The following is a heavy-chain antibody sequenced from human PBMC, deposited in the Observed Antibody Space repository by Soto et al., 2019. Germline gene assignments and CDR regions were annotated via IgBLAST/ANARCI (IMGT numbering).Heavy chain of an antibody. Sequence: LALTCAVSGGSIRSSNWWSWVRQPPGKGLEWIGEIYHSGSTNYNPSLKSRVTISVDKSKNQFSLKLSSVTAADTAVYYCASEGSSSSRWGSLDYWGQGTLVTVSS. J-gene: IGHJ4*02. CDR2: IYHSGST. D-gene: IGHD6-6*01. CDR3: ASEGSSSSRWGSLDY. CDR1: GGSIRSSNW. V-gene: IGHV4-4*02.